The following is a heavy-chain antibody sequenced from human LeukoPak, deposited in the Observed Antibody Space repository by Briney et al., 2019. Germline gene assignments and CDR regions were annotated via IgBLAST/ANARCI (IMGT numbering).Heavy chain of an antibody. D-gene: IGHD6-13*01. J-gene: IGHJ2*01. Sequence: GGSLRLSCAASGFTFDDYAMHWVRHAPGKGLEWVSGIRWNSGSILYADSVKGRFTISRDNAKNSLYLQMNSLRAEDTALYYCAKAAYSSSWNVFVGHWYFDLWGRGTLVTVSS. CDR3: AKAAYSSSWNVFVGHWYFDL. V-gene: IGHV3-9*01. CDR1: GFTFDDYA. CDR2: IRWNSGSI.